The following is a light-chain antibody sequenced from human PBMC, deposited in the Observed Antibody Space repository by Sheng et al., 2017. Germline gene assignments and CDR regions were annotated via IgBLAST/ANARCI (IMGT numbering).Light chain of an antibody. V-gene: IGKV3D-15*01. J-gene: IGKJ5*01. Sequence: EIVMTQSPATLSVSPGERATLSCGASQSVGSDLAWYQQKSGQAPRLLISGASSRAPGIPARFSGSGSGTDFTLTISRLEPEDFALYYCQQYRDSLITFGQGTRLEIE. CDR2: GAS. CDR1: QSVGSD. CDR3: QQYRDSLIT.